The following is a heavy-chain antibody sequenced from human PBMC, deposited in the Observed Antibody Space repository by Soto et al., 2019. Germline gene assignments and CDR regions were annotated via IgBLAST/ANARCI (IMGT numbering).Heavy chain of an antibody. V-gene: IGHV1-69*13. J-gene: IGHJ4*02. CDR3: AGASGYGNYYFDY. Sequence: SVKVSCKASGGTFSSYAISWVRQAPGQGLEWMGGIIPIFGTANYAQKFQGRVTITADESTSTAYVELSSLRSEDTAVYYCAGASGYGNYYFDYWGQGTLVTVSS. CDR2: IIPIFGTA. CDR1: GGTFSSYA. D-gene: IGHD5-18*01.